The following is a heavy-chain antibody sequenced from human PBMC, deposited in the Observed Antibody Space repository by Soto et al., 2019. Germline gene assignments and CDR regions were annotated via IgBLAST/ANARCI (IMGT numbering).Heavy chain of an antibody. Sequence: SETLSLTCTVSGGSISSSGYYWSWIRQHPGKGLEFIGYIYYSGSTYYNPSLKSRVTISVDTSKNQFSLKLSSVTAADTAVYYCARYFYASALGFDPWGQGTLVTVSS. J-gene: IGHJ5*02. D-gene: IGHD3-10*01. CDR3: ARYFYASALGFDP. CDR1: GGSISSSGYY. CDR2: IYYSGST. V-gene: IGHV4-31*03.